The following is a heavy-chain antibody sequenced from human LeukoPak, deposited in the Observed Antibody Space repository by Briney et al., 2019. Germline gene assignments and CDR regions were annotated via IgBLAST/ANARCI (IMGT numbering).Heavy chain of an antibody. Sequence: GRSLRLSCAASGFTFSNYAMHWVRQAPGKGLEWVAVMSYDGSIKYYADSVKGRFTVSRDNSKNTLYLQMNSLRAVDTAVYYCAREEGSSSFDCWGQGTLVTVSS. CDR2: MSYDGSIK. J-gene: IGHJ4*02. CDR1: GFTFSNYA. D-gene: IGHD6-13*01. V-gene: IGHV3-30-3*01. CDR3: AREEGSSSFDC.